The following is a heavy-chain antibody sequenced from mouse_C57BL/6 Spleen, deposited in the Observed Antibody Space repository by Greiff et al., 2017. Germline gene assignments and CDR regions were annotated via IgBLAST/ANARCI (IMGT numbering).Heavy chain of an antibody. D-gene: IGHD1-1*01. CDR2: IYPSDSET. V-gene: IGHV1-61*01. CDR3: ARLTTVVAPMDY. Sequence: QVQLQQPGAELVRPGSSVKLSCKASGYTFTSYWMDWVKQRPGQGLEWIGNIYPSDSETYYNQKFKDKATLTVDKSSSTAYMQLSSLTSEDSAVYYCARLTTVVAPMDYWKQGTSDTVSS. CDR1: GYTFTSYW. J-gene: IGHJ4*01.